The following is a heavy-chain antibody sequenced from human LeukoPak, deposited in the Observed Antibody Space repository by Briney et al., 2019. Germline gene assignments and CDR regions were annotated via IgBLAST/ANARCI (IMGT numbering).Heavy chain of an antibody. J-gene: IGHJ4*02. V-gene: IGHV3-7*01. CDR2: IKHDGSEK. CDR3: ARAPQVWKATYYFDY. Sequence: GGSLRLSCAASGFTVSSDWMSWVRQAPGKGLEWVANIKHDGSEKYYVDSVKGRFTISRDNAKNSLYLQMNSLRAEDTAVYYCARAPQVWKATYYFDYWGQGTLVTVSS. D-gene: IGHD3-16*01. CDR1: GFTVSSDW.